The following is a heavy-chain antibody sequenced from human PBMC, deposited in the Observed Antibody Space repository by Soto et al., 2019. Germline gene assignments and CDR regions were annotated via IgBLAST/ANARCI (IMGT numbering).Heavy chain of an antibody. Sequence: QVQLVESGGGVVQPGRSLRLSCVASGFTFRSYGMQWVRQAPGKGLEWVAVIPYDGSHKYYADSVKGRLTISRDNSKNTVYLQMNSLRGEDTAVYYCAKGQHCSSTSCYFYHYGMDVWGQGTTVAVSS. J-gene: IGHJ6*02. D-gene: IGHD2-2*01. CDR2: IPYDGSHK. CDR3: AKGQHCSSTSCYFYHYGMDV. V-gene: IGHV3-30*18. CDR1: GFTFRSYG.